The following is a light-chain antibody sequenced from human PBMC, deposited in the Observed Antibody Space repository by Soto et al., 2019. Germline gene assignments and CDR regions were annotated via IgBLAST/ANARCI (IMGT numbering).Light chain of an antibody. V-gene: IGKV1-13*02. CDR3: HQFNSYPIT. CDR1: QGISSA. CDR2: DAS. J-gene: IGKJ5*01. Sequence: AIQLTQSPSSLSASIGDRVTITCRASQGISSALAWYQQKPGTSPKLLIFDASSLESGVSSRFSGSGSGTDFTLTISSLQPEDFATYYCHQFNSYPITFGQGTRLEIE.